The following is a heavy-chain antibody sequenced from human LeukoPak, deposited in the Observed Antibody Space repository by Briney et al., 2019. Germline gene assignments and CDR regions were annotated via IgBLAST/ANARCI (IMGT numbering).Heavy chain of an antibody. CDR1: GYTFTSYY. V-gene: IGHV1-46*01. CDR2: INPSGGST. D-gene: IGHD5-12*01. J-gene: IGHJ4*02. CDR3: ARAWGIVATIRN. Sequence: GASVKVSCKASGYTFTSYYMHWVRQAPGQGLEWMGIINPSGGSTSYAQKFQGRVTMTRDMSTSTVYMELSSLRSEDTAVYYCARAWGIVATIRNWGQGTLVTVSS.